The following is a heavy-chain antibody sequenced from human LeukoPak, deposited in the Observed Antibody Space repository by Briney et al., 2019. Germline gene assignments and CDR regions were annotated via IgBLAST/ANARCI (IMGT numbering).Heavy chain of an antibody. D-gene: IGHD4-17*01. Sequence: QTGGSLRLSCAASGFTFDDYAMHSVRPAPRKGLEWVSLISGDGGSTYHADSVKGRFTISRDNSKISLYLQMNSLRTEDTAFYYWQKAANDVYGDYSCWFDPWGQGTLVTVSS. CDR2: ISGDGGST. CDR3: QKAANDVYGDYSCWFDP. V-gene: IGHV3-43*02. J-gene: IGHJ5*02. CDR1: GFTFDDYA.